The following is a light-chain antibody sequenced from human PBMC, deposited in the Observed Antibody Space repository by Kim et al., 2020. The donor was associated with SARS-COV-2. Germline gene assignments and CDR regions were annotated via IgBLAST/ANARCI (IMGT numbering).Light chain of an antibody. J-gene: IGLJ3*02. CDR3: AAWDDTRGWV. Sequence: PGQRVTIFGSGGICNLQNNYAHWFQQLPGMTPKHLLFRNDQRPSGVPVRFSGSKSGASASLAISGLRCEDEADYFCAAWDDTRGWVFGGGTKLTVL. V-gene: IGLV1-47*01. CDR2: RND. CDR1: ICNLQNNY.